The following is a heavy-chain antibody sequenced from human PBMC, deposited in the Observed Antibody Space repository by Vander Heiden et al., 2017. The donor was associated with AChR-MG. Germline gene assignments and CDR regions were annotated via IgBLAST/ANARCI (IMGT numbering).Heavy chain of an antibody. CDR1: GYTFTGYS. V-gene: IGHV1-2*04. D-gene: IGHD3-3*01. CDR3: ARGGRITIFGVGKPPLDH. Sequence: QVQLVQSGAEVQKPGASVTVSCKASGYTFTGYSMHWVRQAPGQGLEWMGWINPNSGGTNYAQKFQGWVTMTRDTSISTAYMGLSRLRSDDTAVYYCARGGRITIFGVGKPPLDHWGQGTLVTVSS. J-gene: IGHJ4*02. CDR2: INPNSGGT.